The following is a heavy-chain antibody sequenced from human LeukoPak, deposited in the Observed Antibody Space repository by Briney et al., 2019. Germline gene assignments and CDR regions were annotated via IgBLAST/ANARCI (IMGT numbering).Heavy chain of an antibody. CDR2: IKQDGGEK. Sequence: PGGSLRLSCAASGFTFSTYWMSWVRQAPGKGLEWVANIKQDGGEKYYLDSVKGRFTISRDNAKNSVFLQMNSLRAEDTAMYYCARGKGLDYWGQGTLVTVSS. V-gene: IGHV3-7*04. CDR3: ARGKGLDY. J-gene: IGHJ4*02. CDR1: GFTFSTYW.